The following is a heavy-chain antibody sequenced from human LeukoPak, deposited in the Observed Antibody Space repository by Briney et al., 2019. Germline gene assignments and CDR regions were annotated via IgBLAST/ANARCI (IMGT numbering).Heavy chain of an antibody. CDR1: VYTLTNYD. J-gene: IGHJ4*02. D-gene: IGHD5-12*01. CDR2: MNPNSGST. Sequence: ASVTVSFMSSVYTLTNYDSNWVRPTTGQGLEWMGWMNPNSGSTGYAHKFQGRVTISRNTTISTAYMELSGLRSEDTAVYYCARGRSTGYPYYFEYWGQGTLVTVSS. CDR3: ARGRSTGYPYYFEY. V-gene: IGHV1-8*03.